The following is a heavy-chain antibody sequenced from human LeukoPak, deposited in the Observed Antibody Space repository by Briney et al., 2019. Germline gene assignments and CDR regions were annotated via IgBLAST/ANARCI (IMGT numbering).Heavy chain of an antibody. Sequence: ASVKVSCKASGYTFTSYAMNWVRQAPGQGLERMGWINTNTGNLTYAQGFTGRFVFSLDTSVSTAYLQISSLKAEDTAVYYCARSAGDAIQLWEADAFDIWGQGTMVTVSS. D-gene: IGHD5-18*01. CDR2: INTNTGNL. CDR1: GYTFTSYA. CDR3: ARSAGDAIQLWEADAFDI. V-gene: IGHV7-4-1*02. J-gene: IGHJ3*02.